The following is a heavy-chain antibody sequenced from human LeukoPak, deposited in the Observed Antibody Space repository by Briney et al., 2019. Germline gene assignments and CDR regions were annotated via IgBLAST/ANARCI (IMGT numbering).Heavy chain of an antibody. D-gene: IGHD3-9*01. J-gene: IGHJ6*03. V-gene: IGHV3-7*01. CDR3: ATDILTGYFRNCYYYMDV. Sequence: PGGSLRLSCAASGFIFGSYWMSWVRQAPGKGLEWVANIKQDGSENYYMDSVKGRFAISRDNAQNSLYLQMNSLRDEDTAVYYCATDILTGYFRNCYYYMDVWGKGTTVTVSS. CDR2: IKQDGSEN. CDR1: GFIFGSYW.